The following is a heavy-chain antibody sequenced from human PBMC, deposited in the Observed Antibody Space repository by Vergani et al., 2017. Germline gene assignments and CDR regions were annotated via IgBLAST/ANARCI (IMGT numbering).Heavy chain of an antibody. CDR2: INPSGGST. J-gene: IGHJ5*02. CDR3: ARSDRIVGATGNWFDP. Sequence: VQLVQSGAEVKKPGASVKVSCKASGYTFTSYYMHWVRQAPGQGLEWMGIINPSGGSTSYEQKFQGRDTMSRDTSTSTVYMELSSLRSEDTAVYYWARSDRIVGATGNWFDPWGQGTLVTVSS. D-gene: IGHD1-26*01. CDR1: GYTFTSYY. V-gene: IGHV1-46*01.